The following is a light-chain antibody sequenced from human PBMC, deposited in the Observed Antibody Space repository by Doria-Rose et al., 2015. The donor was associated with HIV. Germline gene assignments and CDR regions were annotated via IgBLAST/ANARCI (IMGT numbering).Light chain of an antibody. Sequence: TQSPLSLPVTPGQPASISCRSSQSLLHTIGYNYLDWYLQKPGQSPQLLIYLGSNRASGVPDRFSGSGSGTDFTLKISRMEAEDVGVYYCMQALQTPYTFGQGTKLEIK. CDR2: LGS. CDR1: QSLLHTIGYNY. CDR3: MQALQTPYT. J-gene: IGKJ2*01. V-gene: IGKV2-28*01.